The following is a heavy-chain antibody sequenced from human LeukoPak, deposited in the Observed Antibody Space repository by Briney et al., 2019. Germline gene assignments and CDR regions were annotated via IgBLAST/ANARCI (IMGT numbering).Heavy chain of an antibody. D-gene: IGHD5-12*01. CDR1: GFTFSDYY. J-gene: IGHJ4*02. CDR3: ARARYYSGYDSEEDY. V-gene: IGHV3-11*04. Sequence: GGSLRLSCAASGFTFSDYYMSWIRRAPGKGLEWVSYISSSGSTIYYADSVKGRFTISRDNAKNSLYLQMNSLRAEDTAVYYCARARYYSGYDSEEDYWGQGTLVTVSS. CDR2: ISSSGSTI.